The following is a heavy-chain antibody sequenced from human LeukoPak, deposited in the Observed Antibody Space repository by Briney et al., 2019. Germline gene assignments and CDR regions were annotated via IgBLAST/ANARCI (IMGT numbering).Heavy chain of an antibody. J-gene: IGHJ4*02. CDR3: ARTLAGRGNYFDY. Sequence: GGSLRLSCAASGFTFSSYEMNWVRQAPGKGLEWVSYISSSGSTIYYADSVKGRFTISRDNAKSSLYLQMNSLRAEDTAIYYCARTLAGRGNYFDYWGQGAMVTVSS. D-gene: IGHD6-19*01. V-gene: IGHV3-48*03. CDR1: GFTFSSYE. CDR2: ISSSGSTI.